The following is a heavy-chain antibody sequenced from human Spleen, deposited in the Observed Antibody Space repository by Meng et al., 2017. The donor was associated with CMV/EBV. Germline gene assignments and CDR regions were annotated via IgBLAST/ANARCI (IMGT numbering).Heavy chain of an antibody. V-gene: IGHV4-34*01. J-gene: IGHJ4*02. CDR2: INHSGST. Sequence: LPCAVYGGSFSGYYWSWIRQPPGKGLEWIGEINHSGSTNYNPSLKSRVTISVDTSKNQFSLKLSSVTAADTAVYYCARGRGVPGHFDYWGQGTPVTVSS. CDR3: ARGRGVPGHFDY. D-gene: IGHD1-26*01. CDR1: GGSFSGYY.